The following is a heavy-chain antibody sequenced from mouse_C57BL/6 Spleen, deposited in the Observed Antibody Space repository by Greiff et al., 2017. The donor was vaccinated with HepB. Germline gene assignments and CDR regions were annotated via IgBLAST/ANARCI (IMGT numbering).Heavy chain of an antibody. Sequence: EVKLVESGGGLVKPGGSLKLSCAASGFTFSSYAISWVRQTPEKRLEWVATISDGGSYTYYPDNVKGRFTISRDNAKNNLYLQMSHLKSEDTAMYYCARDRIYYYGSSYVDWYFDVWGTGTTVTVSS. V-gene: IGHV5-4*01. D-gene: IGHD1-1*01. J-gene: IGHJ1*03. CDR3: ARDRIYYYGSSYVDWYFDV. CDR1: GFTFSSYA. CDR2: ISDGGSYT.